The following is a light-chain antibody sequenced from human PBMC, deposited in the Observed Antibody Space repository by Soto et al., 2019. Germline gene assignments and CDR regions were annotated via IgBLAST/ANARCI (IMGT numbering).Light chain of an antibody. J-gene: IGKJ4*01. CDR2: GAS. V-gene: IGKV3-15*01. Sequence: ELVMTQSPATLSVSPGERAILSCRASQSVSSNLAWYQQKPGQPPSLLIYGASARATGIPARFSGSGSGTEFTLTISSLQPEDFATYYCQQANSFPLTFGGGTKVDIK. CDR3: QQANSFPLT. CDR1: QSVSSN.